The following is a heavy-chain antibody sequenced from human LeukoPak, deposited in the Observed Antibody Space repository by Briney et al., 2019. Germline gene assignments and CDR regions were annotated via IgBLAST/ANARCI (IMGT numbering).Heavy chain of an antibody. CDR1: GGSISSYY. J-gene: IGHJ6*02. V-gene: IGHV4-59*01. CDR2: IYYSGST. CDR3: ARDRWLLDYYYGMDV. D-gene: IGHD5-12*01. Sequence: SETLSLTCTVSGGSISSYYWSWIRQPTGKGLEWIGYIYYSGSTNYNPSLKSRVTISVDTSKNQFSLKLSSVTAADTAVYYCARDRWLLDYYYGMDVWGQGTTVTVSS.